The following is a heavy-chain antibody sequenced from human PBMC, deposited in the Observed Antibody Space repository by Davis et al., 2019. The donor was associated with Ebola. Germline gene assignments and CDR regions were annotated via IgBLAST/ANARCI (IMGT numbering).Heavy chain of an antibody. CDR3: ARGRLLEWPPTFYGLDV. Sequence: SETLSLTCTVSGGSINNYFWSWIRQPPGKGLEWIGNIHYLGNTNYNPSLQSRVIISIDTANKQISLKLSSVTAADTAVYYCARGRLLEWPPTFYGLDVWGKGTTVTVSS. CDR2: IHYLGNT. CDR1: GGSINNYF. V-gene: IGHV4-59*01. J-gene: IGHJ6*04. D-gene: IGHD3-3*01.